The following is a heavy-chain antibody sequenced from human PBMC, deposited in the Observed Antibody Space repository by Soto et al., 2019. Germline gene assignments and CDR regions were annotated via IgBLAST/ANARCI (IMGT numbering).Heavy chain of an antibody. CDR3: ARRYCSGGSFYSRRIVDYYLDY. J-gene: IGHJ4*02. Sequence: QVQLVESGGGLVKPGGSLRLSCAASGFTFSDYYMSWIRQAPGKGLEWVSYISSSGSTIYYADSVKGRFTISRDNAKNSLYLQRNSLRAEDTAVYYWARRYCSGGSFYSRRIVDYYLDYWGQGTRVTVSS. D-gene: IGHD2-15*01. V-gene: IGHV3-11*01. CDR1: GFTFSDYY. CDR2: ISSSGSTI.